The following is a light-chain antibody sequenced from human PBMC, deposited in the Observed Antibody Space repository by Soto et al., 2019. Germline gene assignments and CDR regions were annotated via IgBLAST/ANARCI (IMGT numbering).Light chain of an antibody. Sequence: AIWMTQSPSSFSASTGDRVTITCRASQDINRYLAWYQQKPGKAPMLLIYAASTLQSGVSSRFSGSGSGTDFTLTISRLQSEDFATYYCQQYYNLWTFGQGTKVEIK. CDR2: AAS. V-gene: IGKV1-8*01. CDR3: QQYYNLWT. CDR1: QDINRY. J-gene: IGKJ1*01.